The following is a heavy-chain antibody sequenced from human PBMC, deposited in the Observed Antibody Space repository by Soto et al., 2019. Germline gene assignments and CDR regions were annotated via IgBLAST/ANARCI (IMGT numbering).Heavy chain of an antibody. CDR3: ARALYLIRYSSGWYGGMDV. J-gene: IGHJ6*02. V-gene: IGHV4-34*01. Sequence: PSETLSLTCAVYGGSFSGYYWSWIRQPPGKGLEWIGEINHSGSTNYNPSLKSRVTISVDTSKNQFSLKLSSVTAADTAVYYCARALYLIRYSSGWYGGMDVWGQGTTVT. D-gene: IGHD6-19*01. CDR1: GGSFSGYY. CDR2: INHSGST.